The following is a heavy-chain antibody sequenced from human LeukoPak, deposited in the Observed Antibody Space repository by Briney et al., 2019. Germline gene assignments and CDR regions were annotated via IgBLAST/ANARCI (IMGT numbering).Heavy chain of an antibody. CDR1: GYTFTSYA. J-gene: IGHJ6*02. V-gene: IGHV1-3*01. D-gene: IGHD4-11*01. CDR2: INAGNGNT. CDR3: ASHEPYSNFFNYYGMDV. Sequence: ASVKVSCKASGYTFTSYAMHWVRQAPGQRLEWMGWINAGNGNTKYSQKFQGRVTITRDTSASTAYMELSSLRSEDTAVYYCASHEPYSNFFNYYGMDVWGQGTTVTDSS.